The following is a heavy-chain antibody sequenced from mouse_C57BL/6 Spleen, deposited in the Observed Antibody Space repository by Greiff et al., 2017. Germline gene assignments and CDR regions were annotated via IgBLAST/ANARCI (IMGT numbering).Heavy chain of an antibody. CDR1: GYTFTDYE. CDR3: TRLRYSYFDV. Sequence: QVQLQQSGAELVRPGASVTLSCKASGYTFTDYEMHWVKQTPVHGLEWIGAIDPETGGTAYNQKFKGKAILTADKSSITAYMELRSLTSEDSAVYYCTRLRYSYFDVWGTGTTVTVSS. D-gene: IGHD1-1*01. J-gene: IGHJ1*03. CDR2: IDPETGGT. V-gene: IGHV1-15*01.